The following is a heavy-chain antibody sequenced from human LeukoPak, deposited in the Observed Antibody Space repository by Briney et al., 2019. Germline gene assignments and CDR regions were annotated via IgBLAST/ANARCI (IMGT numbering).Heavy chain of an antibody. D-gene: IGHD2-2*01. CDR3: ARPYCSSTSCPTFFQH. V-gene: IGHV5-51*01. J-gene: IGHJ1*01. Sequence: GESLKIFCKASGYSFSTYWIGWVRQMPGKGLEWMAIIYPGDSDTRYSPSFQGQVTISADKSISTAYLQWSSLKASDTAMYYCARPYCSSTSCPTFFQHWGLGTLVTVSS. CDR1: GYSFSTYW. CDR2: IYPGDSDT.